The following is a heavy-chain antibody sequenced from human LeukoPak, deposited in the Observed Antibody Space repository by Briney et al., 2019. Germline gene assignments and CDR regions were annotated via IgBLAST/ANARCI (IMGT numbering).Heavy chain of an antibody. CDR2: INWNGGST. J-gene: IGHJ4*02. D-gene: IGHD3-9*01. CDR3: ARDAQLRYFDWYFDY. Sequence: GGSLRHSCAASGFTFDDYGMSWVRQAPGKGLEWVSGINWNGGSTGYADSVKGRFTISRDNAKNSLYLQMNSLRAEDTALYYCARDAQLRYFDWYFDYWGQGTLVTVSS. V-gene: IGHV3-20*04. CDR1: GFTFDDYG.